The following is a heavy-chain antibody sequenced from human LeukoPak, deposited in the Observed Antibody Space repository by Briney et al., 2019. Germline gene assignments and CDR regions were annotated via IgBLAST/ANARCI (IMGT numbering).Heavy chain of an antibody. CDR3: ARDWRAGVPEDPFGY. D-gene: IGHD3-10*01. Sequence: PSGTLSLTCAVSGGSISTNTWWSWVRQSPGKGLEWIGEIYHGGSTNYNPSLKSRVTISVDKSKNQFSLNLSSVTAADTAVYYCARDWRAGVPEDPFGYWGQGTLVSVSS. CDR1: GGSISTNTW. J-gene: IGHJ4*02. CDR2: IYHGGST. V-gene: IGHV4-4*02.